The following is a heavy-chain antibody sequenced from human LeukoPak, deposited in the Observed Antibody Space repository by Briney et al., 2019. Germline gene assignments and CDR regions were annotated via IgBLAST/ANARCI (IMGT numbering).Heavy chain of an antibody. D-gene: IGHD6-19*01. Sequence: ASVKVSCKASGYTFTSYDINWVRQATGQGLEWMGWMNPNSGNTGYAQKFQGRVTMTRNTSISTAYMELSSLRSEDTAVYYCARVRGLGYGSGWPLGYWGQGTLVTVSS. J-gene: IGHJ4*02. CDR3: ARVRGLGYGSGWPLGY. V-gene: IGHV1-8*01. CDR2: MNPNSGNT. CDR1: GYTFTSYD.